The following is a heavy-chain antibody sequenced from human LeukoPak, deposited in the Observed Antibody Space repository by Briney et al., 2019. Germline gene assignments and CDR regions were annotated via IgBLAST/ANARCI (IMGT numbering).Heavy chain of an antibody. D-gene: IGHD3-3*01. Sequence: GASVKVSCTASGYTFTGYYMHWVRQAPGQGLEWMGGINPNSGGTNYAQKFQGRVTMTRDTSISTAYMELSRLRSDDTAVYYYAREGGDITTLHKGYYYYMDVWGKGTTVTVSS. J-gene: IGHJ6*03. CDR1: GYTFTGYY. CDR2: INPNSGGT. V-gene: IGHV1-2*02. CDR3: AREGGDITTLHKGYYYYMDV.